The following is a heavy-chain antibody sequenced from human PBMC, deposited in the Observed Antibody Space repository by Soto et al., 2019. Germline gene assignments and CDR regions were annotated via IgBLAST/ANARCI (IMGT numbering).Heavy chain of an antibody. Sequence: SETLSLTCTVSVGSISSSSYYWGWIRQPPGKGLEWIGSIYYSGSTYYNPSLKSRVTISVDTSKNQFSLKLSSVTAADTAVYYCARLSIVVVDYWGQGTLVTVSS. V-gene: IGHV4-39*01. J-gene: IGHJ4*02. CDR1: VGSISSSSYY. CDR2: IYYSGST. D-gene: IGHD2-15*01. CDR3: ARLSIVVVDY.